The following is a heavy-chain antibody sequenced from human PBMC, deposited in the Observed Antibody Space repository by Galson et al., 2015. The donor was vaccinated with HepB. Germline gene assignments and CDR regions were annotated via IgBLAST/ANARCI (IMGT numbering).Heavy chain of an antibody. CDR1: GGSISSGSYY. J-gene: IGHJ2*01. CDR3: ARGAYSSSWFLFDL. D-gene: IGHD6-13*01. V-gene: IGHV4-61*02. Sequence: LSLTCTVSGGSISSGSYYWSWLRQPAGKGLEWIGRIYTSGSTNYNPSLKSRVTMSVDTSKNQFSLKLSSVTAADTAVYYCARGAYSSSWFLFDLWGRGTLVTVSS. CDR2: IYTSGST.